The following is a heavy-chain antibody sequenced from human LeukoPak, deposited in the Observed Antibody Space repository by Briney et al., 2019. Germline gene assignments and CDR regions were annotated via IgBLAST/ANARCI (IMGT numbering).Heavy chain of an antibody. D-gene: IGHD2-2*01. CDR2: LGGSGGSI. CDR3: AKGVDGYCSSDSCYAYDC. V-gene: IGHV3-23*01. Sequence: GGSLRLSCAASGFTFNNYAMSWVRQAPGKGLEWVSGLGGSGGSINYADSVKGRFTISRDNPKNTLYLQMNSLRAEDTAVYWCAKGVDGYCSSDSCYAYDCWGQGTLVTVSS. J-gene: IGHJ4*02. CDR1: GFTFNNYA.